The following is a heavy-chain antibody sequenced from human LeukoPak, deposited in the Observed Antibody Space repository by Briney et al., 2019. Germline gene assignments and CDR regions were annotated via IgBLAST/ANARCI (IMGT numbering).Heavy chain of an antibody. CDR2: TRNKANSYTT. CDR1: GFTFSDHY. CDR3: AREGVEALAYCGGDCPFDY. V-gene: IGHV3-72*01. J-gene: IGHJ4*02. Sequence: GGSLRLSCAASGFTFSDHYMDWVRQAPGKGLEWVGRTRNKANSYTTEYAASVKGRFTISRDDSKNSLYLQMNSLKTEDTAVYYCAREGVEALAYCGGDCPFDYWGQGTLVTVFS. D-gene: IGHD2-21*02.